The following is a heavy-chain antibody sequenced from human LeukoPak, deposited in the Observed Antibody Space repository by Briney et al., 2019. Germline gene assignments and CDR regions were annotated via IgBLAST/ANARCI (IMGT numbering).Heavy chain of an antibody. CDR2: IHHSGSI. D-gene: IGHD3-16*02. CDR3: ARHAVRHYDYVWGSYRSFDY. J-gene: IGHJ4*02. CDR1: GVSISSNLW. Sequence: PSETLSLTCAVSGVSISSNLWWTWVRQPPGKGLEWIAEIHHSGSINYNPSLKSRVTISVDKAKNQFSLNLNSVTAADTAVYYCARHAVRHYDYVWGSYRSFDYWGQGTLVTVSS. V-gene: IGHV4-4*02.